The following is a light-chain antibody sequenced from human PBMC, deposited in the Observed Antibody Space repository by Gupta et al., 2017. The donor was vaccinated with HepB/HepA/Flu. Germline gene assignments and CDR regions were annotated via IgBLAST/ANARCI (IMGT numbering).Light chain of an antibody. J-gene: IGKJ1*01. CDR2: AAS. CDR3: LQLYSNPLT. V-gene: IGKV1-17*01. Sequence: DIQMTQTLSTLSASVGDRVNITCRASQDIRYHLGLLQQKPGKAPKRLIYAASNLQSGVPSRFSGSGSGTEFTLTITSLQPDDFAAYYCLQLYSNPLTFGRGTKVEIK. CDR1: QDIRYH.